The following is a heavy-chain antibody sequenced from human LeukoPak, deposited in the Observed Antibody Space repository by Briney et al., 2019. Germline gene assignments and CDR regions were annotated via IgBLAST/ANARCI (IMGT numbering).Heavy chain of an antibody. CDR1: GFTFSSYA. J-gene: IGHJ4*02. CDR3: ARAVNHDSSGCYDY. V-gene: IGHV3-30*04. D-gene: IGHD3-22*01. Sequence: GRSLRLSCAASGFTFSSYAMHWVRQAPGKGLEWVAVISYDGSNKYYADSVKGRFTISRDNSMNTLYLQMNSLRAEDTAVYYCARAVNHDSSGCYDYWGQGTLVTVSS. CDR2: ISYDGSNK.